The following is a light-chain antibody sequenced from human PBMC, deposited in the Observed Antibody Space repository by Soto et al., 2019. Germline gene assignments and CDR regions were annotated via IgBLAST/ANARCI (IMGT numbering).Light chain of an antibody. CDR3: QVWDSSSDHVV. CDR2: NDS. CDR1: NVGDKS. V-gene: IGLV3-21*02. J-gene: IGLJ2*01. Sequence: SYELTQATSVSVAPGQTARITCGGTNVGDKSVHWYQQKPGQAPVLVVYNDSDRPSGIPERFAGSNSGNTATLTISRVEAGDEADYYCQVWDSSSDHVVFGGGTKLTVL.